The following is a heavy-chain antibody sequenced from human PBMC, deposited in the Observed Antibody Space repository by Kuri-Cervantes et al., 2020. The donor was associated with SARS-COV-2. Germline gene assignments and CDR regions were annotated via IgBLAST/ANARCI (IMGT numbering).Heavy chain of an antibody. CDR3: ARVSGDFRXSYYMDV. CDR1: GGSISSGNFS. Sequence: SETLSLTCAVSGGSISSGNFSWSWIRQPPGXGLEWIGYISQSGNTYYNPSLKSRVTISVDRSXNQFSLKVSSVSAADTAVYYXARVSGDFRXSYYMDVWGTGTTVTVSS. J-gene: IGHJ6*03. CDR2: ISQSGNT. V-gene: IGHV4-30-2*01. D-gene: IGHD7-27*01.